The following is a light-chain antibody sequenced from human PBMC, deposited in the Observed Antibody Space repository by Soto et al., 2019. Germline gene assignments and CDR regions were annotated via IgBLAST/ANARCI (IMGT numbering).Light chain of an antibody. V-gene: IGKV1-39*01. CDR3: HPTLSNRSWP. CDR1: QSISSY. J-gene: IGKJ1*01. Sequence: DIQMTHSPSSLSASVGDRFTITCRASQSISSYLNWYQHKPGKAPKLLIYAASSLQSGVPSRFSGSGSGTDFTLTICTLQPEDFATYYCHPTLSNRSWPFGEGTKADI. CDR2: AAS.